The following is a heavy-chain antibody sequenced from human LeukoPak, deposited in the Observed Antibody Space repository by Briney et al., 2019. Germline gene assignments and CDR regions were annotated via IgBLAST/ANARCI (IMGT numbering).Heavy chain of an antibody. D-gene: IGHD5-18*01. V-gene: IGHV7-4-1*02. CDR3: ARCGYSYGPNYYYYYMDV. CDR2: INTNTGNP. Sequence: ASVKVSCKASGYTFTSYAMNWVRQAPGQGLEWMGWINTNTGNPTYAQGFTGRFVFSLDTSVSTAYLQISSLKGEDTAVYYCARCGYSYGPNYYYYYMDVWGKGTTVTVSS. J-gene: IGHJ6*03. CDR1: GYTFTSYA.